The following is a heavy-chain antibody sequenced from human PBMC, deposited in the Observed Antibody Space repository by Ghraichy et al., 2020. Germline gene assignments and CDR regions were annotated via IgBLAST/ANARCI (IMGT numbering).Heavy chain of an antibody. Sequence: GGSLRLSCAASGFTFSSYGMHWVRQAPGKGLEWVAFIRYDGSNKYYADSVKGRFTISRDNSKNTLYLQMNSLRAEDTAVYYCAKATYGDYIEGGGIYYYYYGMDVWGQGTTVTVSS. CDR3: AKATYGDYIEGGGIYYYYYGMDV. CDR2: IRYDGSNK. CDR1: GFTFSSYG. J-gene: IGHJ6*02. D-gene: IGHD4-17*01. V-gene: IGHV3-30*02.